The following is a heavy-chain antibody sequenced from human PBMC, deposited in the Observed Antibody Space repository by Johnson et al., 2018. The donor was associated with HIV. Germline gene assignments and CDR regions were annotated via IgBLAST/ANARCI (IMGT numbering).Heavy chain of an antibody. J-gene: IGHJ3*02. V-gene: IGHV3-30*19. CDR2: ISYDGSNK. CDR3: AKSSSATYYGDAFDM. D-gene: IGHD3-10*01. Sequence: QVQLVESGGGVVQPGRSLRLSCAASGFTFSSYGMHWVRQAPGKGLEWVAVISYDGSNKYYAASVKGRFTISRDSSKNTLYLQMNTLRADDTAVYYCAKSSSATYYGDAFDMWGQGTLVTVSS. CDR1: GFTFSSYG.